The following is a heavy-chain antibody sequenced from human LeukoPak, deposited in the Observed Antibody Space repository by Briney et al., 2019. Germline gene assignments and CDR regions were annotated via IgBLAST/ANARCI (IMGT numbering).Heavy chain of an antibody. V-gene: IGHV3-21*01. Sequence: GGSLRLSCAASGFTFSSYAMHWVRQAPGKGLEWVSSISSSSSYIYYADSVKGRFTISRDNAKNSLYLQMNSLRAEDTAVYYCARDPFYYGSGSYYPLNYYYYGMDVWGQGTTVTVSS. J-gene: IGHJ6*02. D-gene: IGHD3-10*01. CDR1: GFTFSSYA. CDR3: ARDPFYYGSGSYYPLNYYYYGMDV. CDR2: ISSSSSYI.